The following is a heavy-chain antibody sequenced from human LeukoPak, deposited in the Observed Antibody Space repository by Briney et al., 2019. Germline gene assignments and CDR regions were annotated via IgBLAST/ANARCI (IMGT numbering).Heavy chain of an antibody. CDR3: ARDSRGYCSGGSCYGLNWFDP. CDR2: ISYDGSNK. D-gene: IGHD2-15*01. CDR1: GFTFSSYG. V-gene: IGHV3-30*03. Sequence: GGSLRLSCAASGFTFSSYGMHWVRQAPGKGLEWVAVISYDGSNKYYADSGQGRFTISRDNSKNTLYLQMNSLRAEDTAVYYCARDSRGYCSGGSCYGLNWFDPWGQGTLVTVSS. J-gene: IGHJ5*02.